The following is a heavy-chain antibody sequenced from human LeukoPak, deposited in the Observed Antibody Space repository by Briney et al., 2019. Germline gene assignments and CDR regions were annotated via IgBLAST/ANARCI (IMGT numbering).Heavy chain of an antibody. CDR2: IFTSGS. V-gene: IGHV4-4*07. Sequence: SETLSLTCTVSGGSISSYHWSWIRQPAGKGLEWIGRIFTSGSNYSPSLKSRATMSVDTSKNQFSLKLSSVTAADTAVYYCTRGFHSAWLLHSGWYFDLWGRGTLVTVSS. D-gene: IGHD3-22*01. J-gene: IGHJ2*01. CDR1: GGSISSYH. CDR3: TRGFHSAWLLHSGWYFDL.